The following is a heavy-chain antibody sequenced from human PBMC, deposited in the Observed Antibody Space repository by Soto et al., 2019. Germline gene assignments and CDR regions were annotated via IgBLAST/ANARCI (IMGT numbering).Heavy chain of an antibody. J-gene: IGHJ2*01. D-gene: IGHD3-10*01. CDR3: GRVGSGNFDL. V-gene: IGHV4-59*01. Sequence: QVQLQESGPGLVKPSETLSLTCTVSGGSISTYYWSWIRQPPGKGLEWIGYIYYNGGTNYSPSLKSRVTLSMDTSKNQFSLQLASVTAADTAVYYCGRVGSGNFDLWGRGTLVTVSS. CDR1: GGSISTYY. CDR2: IYYNGGT.